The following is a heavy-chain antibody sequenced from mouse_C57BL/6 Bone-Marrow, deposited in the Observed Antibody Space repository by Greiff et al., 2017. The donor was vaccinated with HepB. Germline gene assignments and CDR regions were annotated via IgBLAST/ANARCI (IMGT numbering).Heavy chain of an antibody. CDR1: GFTFSNYW. V-gene: IGHV6-3*01. CDR3: TAVYYYGSSYDAMDY. Sequence: EVQLQESGGGLVQPGGSMKLSCVASGFTFSNYWMNWVRQSPEKGLEWVAQIRLKSDNYATHYAESVKGRFTISRDDSKSSVYLQMNNLRAEDTGIYYCTAVYYYGSSYDAMDYWGQGTSVTVSS. J-gene: IGHJ4*01. D-gene: IGHD1-1*01. CDR2: IRLKSDNYAT.